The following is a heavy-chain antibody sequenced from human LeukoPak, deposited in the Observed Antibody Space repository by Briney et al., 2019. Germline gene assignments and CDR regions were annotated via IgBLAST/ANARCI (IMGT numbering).Heavy chain of an antibody. CDR3: AGTAMDHPGDPTEAFDI. J-gene: IGHJ3*02. D-gene: IGHD5-18*01. CDR2: IYTSGST. Sequence: PSETLSLTCTVSGGSISSYYWSWIRQPAGKGLEWIGRIYTSGSTNYNPSLKSRVTMSVDTSKNQFSLKLSSVTAADTAVYYCAGTAMDHPGDPTEAFDIWGQGTMVTVSS. CDR1: GGSISSYY. V-gene: IGHV4-4*07.